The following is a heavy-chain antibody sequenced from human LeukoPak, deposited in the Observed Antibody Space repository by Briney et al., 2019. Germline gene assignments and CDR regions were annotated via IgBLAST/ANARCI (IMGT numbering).Heavy chain of an antibody. CDR1: GFSFTIYA. J-gene: IGHJ6*02. CDR2: ISYDGSNK. CDR3: ARDPGRDPVARGEHYGMDV. V-gene: IGHV3-30*04. Sequence: GGSLRLSCAASGFSFTIYAMHWVRQAPGKGLEWVAVISYDGSNKYYADSVKGRFTISRDNSKNTLYLQMNSLRAEDTAVYYCARDPGRDPVARGEHYGMDVWGQGTTVTVSS. D-gene: IGHD3-10*01.